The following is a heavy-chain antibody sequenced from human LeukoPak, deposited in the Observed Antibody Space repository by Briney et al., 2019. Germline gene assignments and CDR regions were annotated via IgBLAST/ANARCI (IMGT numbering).Heavy chain of an antibody. CDR2: ISGSGGST. CDR1: GFTVSSNY. Sequence: GGSLRLSCAASGFTVSSNYMSWVRQAPGKGLEWVSAISGSGGSTYYADSVKGRFTISRDNSKNTLYLQMNSLRAEDTAVYYCAKVGVWNPSTFDYWGQGTLVTVSS. V-gene: IGHV3-23*01. CDR3: AKVGVWNPSTFDY. D-gene: IGHD3-16*01. J-gene: IGHJ4*02.